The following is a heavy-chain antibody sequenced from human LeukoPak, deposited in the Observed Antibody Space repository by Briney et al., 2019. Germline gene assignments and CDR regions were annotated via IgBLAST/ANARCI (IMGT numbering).Heavy chain of an antibody. CDR3: ATGNETTGYMIFDC. CDR1: GDSTTDYY. J-gene: IGHJ4*02. V-gene: IGHV4-59*01. D-gene: IGHD3-9*01. Sequence: SPSETLSLTCTVSGDSTTDYYWSWVRQPPGKGLEWIGYIHYSGSPTYNPSLKSRVTISVDTSKNQFSLKLISVTAADTAVYYCATGNETTGYMIFDCWGQGTLVTVSS. CDR2: IHYSGSP.